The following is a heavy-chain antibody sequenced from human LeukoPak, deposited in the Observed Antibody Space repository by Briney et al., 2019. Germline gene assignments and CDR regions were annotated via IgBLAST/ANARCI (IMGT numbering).Heavy chain of an antibody. CDR2: IWYDGSNK. CDR1: GFTFSSYG. CDR3: ARDQIPGGDWLPRLYGMDV. Sequence: HPGGSLRLSCAASGFTFSSYGMHWVRQAPGKGLEWVAVIWYDGSNKYYADSVKGRFTISRDNSKNTLYLQMNNLRAEDTAVCYSARDQIPGGDWLPRLYGMDVWGQGTTVTVSS. J-gene: IGHJ6*02. V-gene: IGHV3-33*01. D-gene: IGHD3-9*01.